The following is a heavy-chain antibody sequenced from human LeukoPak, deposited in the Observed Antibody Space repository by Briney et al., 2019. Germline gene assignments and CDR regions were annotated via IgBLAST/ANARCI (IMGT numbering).Heavy chain of an antibody. J-gene: IGHJ4*02. CDR2: ISGSGGST. CDR1: GFTFSSYV. D-gene: IGHD3-22*01. V-gene: IGHV3-23*01. CDR3: AKDWTYYYDSSGPFDY. Sequence: GGSLRLSCAASGFTFSSYVMSWVRQAPGKGLEWVSAISGSGGSTYYADSVKGRFTISRDNSKNTLYLQMNSLRAEDTAVYYCAKDWTYYYDSSGPFDYWGQGTLVTVSS.